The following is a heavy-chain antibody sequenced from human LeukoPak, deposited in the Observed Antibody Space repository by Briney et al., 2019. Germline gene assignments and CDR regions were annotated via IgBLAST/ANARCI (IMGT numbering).Heavy chain of an antibody. CDR2: ISAYNGNT. CDR3: ARVRTYYYGSGRSGVDWFDP. CDR1: GYTFTSYG. D-gene: IGHD3-10*01. Sequence: ASVKVSCKASGYTFTSYGISWVRQAPGQGLEWMGWISAYNGNTNYAQKLQGRVTMTTDTSTSTAYMELRSLRSDDTAVYYCARVRTYYYGSGRSGVDWFDPWGQGTLVTVPS. J-gene: IGHJ5*02. V-gene: IGHV1-18*01.